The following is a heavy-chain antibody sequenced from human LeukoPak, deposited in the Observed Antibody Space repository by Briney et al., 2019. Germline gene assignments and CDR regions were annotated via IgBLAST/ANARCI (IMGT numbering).Heavy chain of an antibody. CDR1: GFSVSSNY. J-gene: IGHJ3*02. CDR2: IYAGGNT. Sequence: PGGSLRLSCAASGFSVSSNYMSWVRQAAGKGLEWVSIIYAGGNTYYADSVKGRFTISRDNSKNTLSLQMNSLRAEDTAVYYCARVTLQLEYCSSSSCPDAFDMWGQGTMVTVSS. CDR3: ARVTLQLEYCSSSSCPDAFDM. D-gene: IGHD2-2*01. V-gene: IGHV3-66*01.